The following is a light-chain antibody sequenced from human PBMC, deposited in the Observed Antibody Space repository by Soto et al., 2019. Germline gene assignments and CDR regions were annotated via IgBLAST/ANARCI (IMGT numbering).Light chain of an antibody. J-gene: IGKJ3*01. CDR1: QGISSY. Sequence: DIQLTQSPSFLSASVGDRVTITCRASQGISSYLAWYQQKPGKAPKLLIYAASTLKSGVPSRFSGSGSGTEFTLPISRLQTEDFATYYCQQLNSYPLTFGTGTKVDIK. CDR2: AAS. CDR3: QQLNSYPLT. V-gene: IGKV1-9*01.